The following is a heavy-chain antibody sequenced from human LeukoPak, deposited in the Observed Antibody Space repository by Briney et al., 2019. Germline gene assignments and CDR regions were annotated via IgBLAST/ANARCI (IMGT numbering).Heavy chain of an antibody. V-gene: IGHV3-23*01. J-gene: IGHJ3*02. CDR3: AKDTGGGFWRVGDAFDI. CDR1: GFTFSSYA. Sequence: GGSLRLSCAASGFTFSSYAMSWVRQAPGKGLEWVSAISGSGGSTYYADSVKGRFTISRDNSKNTLYLQMNSLRAEDTAVYYCAKDTGGGFWRVGDAFDIWGQGTMVTVSS. CDR2: ISGSGGST. D-gene: IGHD3-3*01.